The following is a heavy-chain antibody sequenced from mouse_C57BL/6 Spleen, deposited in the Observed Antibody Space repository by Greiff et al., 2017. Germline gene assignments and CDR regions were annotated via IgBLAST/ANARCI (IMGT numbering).Heavy chain of an antibody. J-gene: IGHJ2*01. V-gene: IGHV5-4*01. Sequence: EVQLQESGGGLVKPGGSLKLSCAASGFTFSSYAMSWVRQTPEKRLEWVATISDGGSYTYYPDNVKGRFTISRDNAKNNLYLQMSHLKSEDTAMYYCARDGSGYWGQGTTRTVSS. CDR1: GFTFSSYA. CDR2: ISDGGSYT. D-gene: IGHD1-1*01. CDR3: ARDGSGY.